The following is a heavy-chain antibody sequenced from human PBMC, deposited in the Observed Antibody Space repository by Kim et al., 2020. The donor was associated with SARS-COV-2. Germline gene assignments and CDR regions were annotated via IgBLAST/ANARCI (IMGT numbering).Heavy chain of an antibody. CDR1: GFTVSNTY. CDR2: IYGGGST. V-gene: IGHV3-66*01. CDR3: AREPSTYFDY. J-gene: IGHJ4*02. Sequence: GSLRLSCVVSGFTVSNTYMSWVRQAPGKGLEWVSIIYGGGSTYYADSVKGRFTISRDDSRNTVYLQMNSVRAEDTAVYFCAREPSTYFDYWGQGTLVTVSS.